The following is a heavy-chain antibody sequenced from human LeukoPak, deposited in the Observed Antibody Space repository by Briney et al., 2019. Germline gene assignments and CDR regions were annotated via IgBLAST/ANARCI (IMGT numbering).Heavy chain of an antibody. CDR1: EYTXTGYY. V-gene: IGHV1-2*02. J-gene: IGHJ4*02. CDR3: ARVANYYDSSGYDPCFDY. Sequence: ASVKVSCKASEYTXTGYYMHWVRQAPGQGLEWMGWINPNSGGTNYAQKFQGRVTMTRDTSISTAYMELSRLRSDDTAVYYCARVANYYDSSGYDPCFDYWGQGTLVTVSS. D-gene: IGHD3-22*01. CDR2: INPNSGGT.